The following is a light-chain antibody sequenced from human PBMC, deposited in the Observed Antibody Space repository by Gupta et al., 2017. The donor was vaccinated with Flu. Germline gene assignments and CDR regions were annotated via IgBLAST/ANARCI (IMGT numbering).Light chain of an antibody. V-gene: IGLV2-14*01. CDR3: SSYTSSSTLEV. Sequence: QSALTQPASLSGSPGQSITISSTGTSSDVGGYNYVSWYQQHPGKAPKLMIYEVSNRPSGVSNRFSGSKSGNTASLTISGLQAEDEADYYCSSYTSSSTLEVFGGGTKLTVL. CDR2: EVS. CDR1: SSDVGGYNY. J-gene: IGLJ2*01.